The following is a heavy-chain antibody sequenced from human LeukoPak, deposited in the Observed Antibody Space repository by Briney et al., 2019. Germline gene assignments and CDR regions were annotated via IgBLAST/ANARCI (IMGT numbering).Heavy chain of an antibody. Sequence: ASVKVSCKASGYTFTGYYMHWVRQAPGQGLEWMGIINPSGGSTSYAQKFQGRVTMTRDMSTSTVYMELSSLRSEDTAVYYCARVRGAIVAHNWFDRWGQGTLVTVSS. CDR1: GYTFTGYY. J-gene: IGHJ5*02. CDR3: ARVRGAIVAHNWFDR. V-gene: IGHV1-46*01. D-gene: IGHD5-12*01. CDR2: INPSGGST.